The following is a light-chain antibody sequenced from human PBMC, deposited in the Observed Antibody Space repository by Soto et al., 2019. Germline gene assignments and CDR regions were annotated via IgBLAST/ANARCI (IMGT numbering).Light chain of an antibody. CDR1: SSDVGGYNF. V-gene: IGLV2-14*01. J-gene: IGLJ2*01. CDR3: SSYSSTNTLGV. CDR2: DVT. Sequence: QSALTQPASASGSPGQSITISCTGTSSDVGGYNFVSWYQQHPGNPPKLMIYDVTNRPSGVSTRFSGSKSGNTASLTISGLQAEDEAEYYCSSYSSTNTLGVFGGGTKVTVL.